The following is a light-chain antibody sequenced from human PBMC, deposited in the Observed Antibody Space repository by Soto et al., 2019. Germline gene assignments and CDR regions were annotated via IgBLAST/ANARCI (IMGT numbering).Light chain of an antibody. CDR3: QQAYTSPIT. Sequence: DIQMTQSPASLSASVGDRVTITCRASQGIRIDLGWFQQRPGKAPKRLIYGASSLQSGVPSRFSGSGSGTDFTLTISSLQPEDFATYYCQQAYTSPITFGQGTRLEI. V-gene: IGKV1-39*01. CDR2: GAS. CDR1: QGIRID. J-gene: IGKJ5*01.